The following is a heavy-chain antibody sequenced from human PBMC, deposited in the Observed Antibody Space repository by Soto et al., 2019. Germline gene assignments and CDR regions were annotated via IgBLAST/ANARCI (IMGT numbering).Heavy chain of an antibody. CDR3: AREAAAGTEDYGMDV. CDR2: INPNGGST. D-gene: IGHD6-13*01. J-gene: IGHJ6*02. Sequence: ASVKVSCKASGYTFTSYYMHWVRQAPGQGLEWMGKINPNGGSTSYAQKFQGRVTMTRDTSTSTVYMELSSLRSEDTAVYYCAREAAAGTEDYGMDVWGQGTTVTVSS. V-gene: IGHV1-46*03. CDR1: GYTFTSYY.